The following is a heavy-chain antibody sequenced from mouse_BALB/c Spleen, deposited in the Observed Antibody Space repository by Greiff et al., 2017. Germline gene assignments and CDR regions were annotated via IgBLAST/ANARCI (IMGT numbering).Heavy chain of an antibody. CDR1: GFSLTSYG. CDR2: IWAGGST. Sequence: QVQLKESGPGLVAPSQSLSITCTVSGFSLTSYGVHWVRQPPGKGLEWLGVIWAGGSTNYNSALMSRLSISKDNSKSQVFLKMNSLQTDDTAMYYCATSYYDYPAWFAYWGQGTLVTVSA. CDR3: ATSYYDYPAWFAY. D-gene: IGHD2-4*01. J-gene: IGHJ3*01. V-gene: IGHV2-9*02.